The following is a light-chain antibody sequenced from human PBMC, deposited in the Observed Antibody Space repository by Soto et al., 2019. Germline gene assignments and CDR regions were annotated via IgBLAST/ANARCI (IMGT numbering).Light chain of an antibody. CDR1: QSVSSSY. CDR2: GAS. CDR3: QQHGSSLLT. Sequence: EIVLTQSPGTLSLSPGERATLSCRASQSVSSSYLAWYQQKPGQAPRLLIYGASSRATGIPDRFSGSGSGTDFTLTVSRLEPEDFAVYYCQQHGSSLLTFGGGTKVDIK. J-gene: IGKJ4*01. V-gene: IGKV3-20*01.